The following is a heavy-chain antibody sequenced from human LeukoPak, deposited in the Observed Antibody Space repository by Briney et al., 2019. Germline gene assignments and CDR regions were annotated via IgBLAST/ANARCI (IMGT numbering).Heavy chain of an antibody. J-gene: IGHJ5*02. CDR1: GFTFSSYS. CDR2: ISGSGGST. CDR3: ARKTGGWELRKNWFDP. Sequence: GGSLRLSCAASGFTFSSYSMNWVRQAPGKGLEWVSAISGSGGSTYYADSVKGRFTISRDNSKNTLYLQMNSLRAEDTAVYYCARKTGGWELRKNWFDPWGQGTLVTVSP. D-gene: IGHD1-26*01. V-gene: IGHV3-23*01.